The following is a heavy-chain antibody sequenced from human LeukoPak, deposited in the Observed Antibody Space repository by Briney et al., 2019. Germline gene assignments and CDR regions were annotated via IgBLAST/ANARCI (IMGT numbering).Heavy chain of an antibody. J-gene: IGHJ4*02. Sequence: PGGSLRLSCAASGFTFRSYEMNGVRHAPRRGLEGGSHISGGGESTVYPDPVKVRFTISRDNAKNSLYLQMNSLRVEATGVYYCARRSGRRYEYWGQGVLVTVSP. CDR2: ISGGGEST. CDR1: GFTFRSYE. CDR3: ARRSGRRYEY. V-gene: IGHV3-48*03. D-gene: IGHD5-24*01.